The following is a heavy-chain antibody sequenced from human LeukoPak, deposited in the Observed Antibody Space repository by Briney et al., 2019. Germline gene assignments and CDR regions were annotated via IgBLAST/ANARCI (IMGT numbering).Heavy chain of an antibody. CDR2: ISSSSSYI. Sequence: GESLRLSCAASGFNFSSYSMNWVRQAPGKGLEWVSSISSSSSYIYYADSVKGRFTISRDNAKNSLYLQMNSLRAEDTAVYYCARVITGTTIDYWGQGTLVTVSS. J-gene: IGHJ4*02. D-gene: IGHD1-20*01. CDR3: ARVITGTTIDY. V-gene: IGHV3-21*01. CDR1: GFNFSSYS.